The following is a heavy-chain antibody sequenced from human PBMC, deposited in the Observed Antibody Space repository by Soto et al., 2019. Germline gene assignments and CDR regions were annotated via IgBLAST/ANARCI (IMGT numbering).Heavy chain of an antibody. CDR2: ISGSGGST. CDR1: GFTFSSYA. J-gene: IGHJ4*02. V-gene: IGHV3-23*01. D-gene: IGHD3-22*01. CDR3: AKVFTYYYDSSCDY. Sequence: GGSLRLSCAASGFTFSSYAMSWVRQAPGKGLEWVSAISGSGGSTYYADSVKGRFTISRDNSKNTLYLQMNSLGAEDTAVYYCAKVFTYYYDSSCDYWGQGTLVTVSS.